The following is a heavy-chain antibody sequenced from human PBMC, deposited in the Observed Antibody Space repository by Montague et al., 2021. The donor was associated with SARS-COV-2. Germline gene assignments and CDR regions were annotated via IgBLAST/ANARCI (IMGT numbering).Heavy chain of an antibody. D-gene: IGHD4-23*01. CDR1: GVSITTYY. CDR3: ARGGGDYGGNAFDY. V-gene: IGHV4-59*01. J-gene: IGHJ4*02. CDR2: IYYSGST. Sequence: SETLSLTCTASGVSITTYYWSWIRQPPGRGLVWFGYIYYSGSTYYSPSPMSRVSFSVDASKNEHSLRLTTVSPADTAVYYCARGGGDYGGNAFDYWGQGTLVTVSS.